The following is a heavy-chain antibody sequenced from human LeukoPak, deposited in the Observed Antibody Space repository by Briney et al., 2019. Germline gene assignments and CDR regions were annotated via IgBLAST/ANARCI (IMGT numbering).Heavy chain of an antibody. Sequence: GGSLRLSCAASGFTVSSNYMSWVRQAPGKGLEWVSVIYSGGSTYYADSVKGRFTISRDNSKNTLYLQMNSLRAEDTALYYCAIYRPHYDISGTKRGYYGMDVWGQGTTVTVSS. CDR2: IYSGGST. CDR3: AIYRPHYDISGTKRGYYGMDV. CDR1: GFTVSSNY. D-gene: IGHD3-22*01. J-gene: IGHJ6*02. V-gene: IGHV3-66*01.